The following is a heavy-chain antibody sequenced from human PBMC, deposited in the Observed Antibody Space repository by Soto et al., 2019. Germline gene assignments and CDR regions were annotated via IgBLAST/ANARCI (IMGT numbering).Heavy chain of an antibody. Sequence: PGGSLRLSSGASGVTFSSYGMHRVRKAPGSVLEWFAVIWNAGSNKYYAYSVKFLFTISRYNSKYTLYLQMNSLRAEDTAVYYCARARKQSLVFDALDIWAQRTLLTVSS. D-gene: IGHD6-19*01. CDR3: ARARKQSLVFDALDI. CDR2: IWNAGSNK. CDR1: GVTFSSYG. V-gene: IGHV3-33*08. J-gene: IGHJ3*02.